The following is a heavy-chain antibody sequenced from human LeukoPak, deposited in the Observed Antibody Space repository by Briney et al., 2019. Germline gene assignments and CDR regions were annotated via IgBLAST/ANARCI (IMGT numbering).Heavy chain of an antibody. V-gene: IGHV1-18*01. D-gene: IGHD3-9*01. Sequence: GASVKVPCKASGCTFTSYGVGWVRQAPGQGLEWMGWISGYNGNTNYAQSLQGRVTMTTDTSTTTAYMELRSLRSDDTAVYYCARASTGYSSFNPWGQGTLVIVSS. CDR1: GCTFTSYG. CDR2: ISGYNGNT. J-gene: IGHJ5*02. CDR3: ARASTGYSSFNP.